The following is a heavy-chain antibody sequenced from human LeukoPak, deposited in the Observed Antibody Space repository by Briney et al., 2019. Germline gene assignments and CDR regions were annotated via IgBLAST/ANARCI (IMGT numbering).Heavy chain of an antibody. V-gene: IGHV1-69*04. D-gene: IGHD3-10*01. J-gene: IGHJ6*02. CDR3: ALSGSPVSYYGMDV. CDR1: GGTFSSYA. Sequence: SVKVSCKASGGTFSSYAISWVRQAPGQGLEWMGRIIPILGIANYAQKFQGRVTITADKSTSTAYMELCSLRSEDTAVYYCALSGSPVSYYGMDVWGQGTTVTVSS. CDR2: IIPILGIA.